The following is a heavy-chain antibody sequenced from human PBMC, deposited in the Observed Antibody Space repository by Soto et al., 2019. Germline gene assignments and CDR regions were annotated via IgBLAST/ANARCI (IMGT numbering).Heavy chain of an antibody. V-gene: IGHV3-74*01. CDR2: INSDGSST. Sequence: EVQLVESGGGLVQPGGSLRLSCAASGFTFSSYWMHWVRQAQGKGLVWVSRINSDGSSTSYADSVKGRFTISRDNAKNTLYLQMNSPRAEDTAVYYCAVAVAGPTAIGYWGQGTLVTVSS. CDR1: GFTFSSYW. J-gene: IGHJ4*02. D-gene: IGHD6-19*01. CDR3: AVAVAGPTAIGY.